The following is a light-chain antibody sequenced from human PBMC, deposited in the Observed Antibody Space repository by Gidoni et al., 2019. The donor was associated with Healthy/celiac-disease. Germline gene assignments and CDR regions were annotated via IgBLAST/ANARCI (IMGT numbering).Light chain of an antibody. J-gene: IGKJ5*01. CDR3: QQRSNWHT. CDR1: QSVSSY. Sequence: EIVLTQSPATLSLSPGERATLSCRASQSVSSYLAWYQQKPGQAPRLLIYDASNRATGIPARLSGSGSGTDFTRTISSLEPEDFAVYYCQQRSNWHTFGQGTRLEIK. CDR2: DAS. V-gene: IGKV3-11*01.